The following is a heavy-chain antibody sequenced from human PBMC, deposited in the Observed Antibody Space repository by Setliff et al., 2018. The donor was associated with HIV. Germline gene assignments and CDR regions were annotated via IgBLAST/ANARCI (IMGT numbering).Heavy chain of an antibody. V-gene: IGHV1-69*13. CDR1: GGTFSSYA. CDR3: ARERGIVGAGNYMDV. D-gene: IGHD1-26*01. J-gene: IGHJ6*03. CDR2: IIPIFGTA. Sequence: SVKVSCKASGGTFSSYAISWVRQAPGQGLEWMGGIIPIFGTANYAQKFQGRVTITADESTSTAYMELSSLRSEDTAVYYCARERGIVGAGNYMDVWGKGTTVTVSS.